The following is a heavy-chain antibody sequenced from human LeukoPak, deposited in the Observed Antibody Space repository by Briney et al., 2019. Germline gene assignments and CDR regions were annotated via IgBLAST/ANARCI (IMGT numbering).Heavy chain of an antibody. CDR1: GFTFSSYA. CDR2: ISGSGGST. D-gene: IGHD3-10*01. CDR3: AKLDGSGSYYSGLDY. J-gene: IGHJ4*02. V-gene: IGHV3-23*01. Sequence: PGGSLRLSCAASGFTFSSYAMSWVRQAPGKGLECVSAISGSGGSTYYADSVKGRFTISRDNSKNTLYLQMNSLRAEDTAVYYCAKLDGSGSYYSGLDYWGQGTLVTVSS.